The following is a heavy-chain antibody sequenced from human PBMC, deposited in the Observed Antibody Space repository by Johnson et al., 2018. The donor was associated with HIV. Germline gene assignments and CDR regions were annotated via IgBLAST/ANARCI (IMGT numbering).Heavy chain of an antibody. CDR2: ILYDGSNK. CDR1: GLTFSRYG. Sequence: QVQLVESGGGGVQPGRSLRLSCVVSGLTFSRYGMYWVRQAPGWGLEWVAAILYDGSNKYSADSVKGRFTVSRDYSKSTLYLQMISQRAEDTAVYFCAKVGLYSGYEYDAFDIWGQGTMVTVSS. V-gene: IGHV3-30*19. J-gene: IGHJ3*02. CDR3: AKVGLYSGYEYDAFDI. D-gene: IGHD5-12*01.